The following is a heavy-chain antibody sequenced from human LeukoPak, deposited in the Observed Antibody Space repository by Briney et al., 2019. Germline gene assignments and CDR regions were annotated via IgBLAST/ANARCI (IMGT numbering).Heavy chain of an antibody. Sequence: GESLKISCKGSGYSFTSNWIGWVRQMPGKGLEWMGIIYPGDSDTRYSPSFQGQVTISADKSISTAYLQWSSLKASDTAMYYCARQVGYCSGGSCYWFDYWGQGTLVTVSS. D-gene: IGHD2-15*01. V-gene: IGHV5-51*01. J-gene: IGHJ4*02. CDR3: ARQVGYCSGGSCYWFDY. CDR2: IYPGDSDT. CDR1: GYSFTSNW.